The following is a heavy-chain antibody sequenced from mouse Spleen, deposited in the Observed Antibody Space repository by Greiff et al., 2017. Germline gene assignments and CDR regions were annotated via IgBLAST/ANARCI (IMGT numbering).Heavy chain of an antibody. CDR3: ARPGYYGSGGAWFAY. Sequence: EVMLVESGGGLVKPGGSLKLSCAASEFTFSDYGMHWVRQAPEKGLEWVAYITSGSSTIYYADTVKGRFTISRDNAKNTLFLQMTSLRSEDTAMYYCARPGYYGSGGAWFAYWGQGTLVTVSA. J-gene: IGHJ3*01. D-gene: IGHD1-1*01. CDR1: EFTFSDYG. CDR2: ITSGSSTI. V-gene: IGHV5-17*01.